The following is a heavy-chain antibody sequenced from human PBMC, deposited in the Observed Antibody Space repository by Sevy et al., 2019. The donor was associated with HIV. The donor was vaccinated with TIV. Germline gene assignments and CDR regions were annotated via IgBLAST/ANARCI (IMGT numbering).Heavy chain of an antibody. Sequence: GGSLRLSCAPSGFTFSNYVMHWVRQAPGKGLEWVALISYDGTNKYYAESVKGRFTISRDNSKKTLYLQMNSLRVEDTAVYYCARDPYGSGIRNWFDPWGQGTLVTVSS. J-gene: IGHJ5*02. V-gene: IGHV3-30-3*01. CDR1: GFTFSNYV. D-gene: IGHD3-10*01. CDR2: ISYDGTNK. CDR3: ARDPYGSGIRNWFDP.